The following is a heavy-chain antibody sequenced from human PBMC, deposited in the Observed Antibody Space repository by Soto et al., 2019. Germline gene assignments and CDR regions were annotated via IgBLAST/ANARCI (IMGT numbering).Heavy chain of an antibody. D-gene: IGHD3-22*01. CDR3: ARNERSGSPNWFDP. CDR1: GGSVSNSY. Sequence: SETLSLTCTVSGGSVSNSYWGWIRQPPGKGLEWVAYVYYSGSTNYNPSLGSRVTISVDKSKNQFSLKLSSVTAADTAVYYCARNERSGSPNWFDPWGQGTQVTFSS. V-gene: IGHV4-59*08. J-gene: IGHJ5*02. CDR2: VYYSGST.